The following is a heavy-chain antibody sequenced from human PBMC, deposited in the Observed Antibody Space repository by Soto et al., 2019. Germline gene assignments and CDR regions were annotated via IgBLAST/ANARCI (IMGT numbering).Heavy chain of an antibody. CDR1: GGSISSGDYY. D-gene: IGHD3-3*01. Sequence: PSETLSLTCTVSGGSISSGDYYWSWIRQPPGKGLEWIGYIYYSGSTNYNPSLKSRVTISVDTSKNQFSLKLSSVTAADTAVYYCARVGQITIFASWFDPWGQGTLVTVSS. J-gene: IGHJ5*02. V-gene: IGHV4-61*08. CDR3: ARVGQITIFASWFDP. CDR2: IYYSGST.